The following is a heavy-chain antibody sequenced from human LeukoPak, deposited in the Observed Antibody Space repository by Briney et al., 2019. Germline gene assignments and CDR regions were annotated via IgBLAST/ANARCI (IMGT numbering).Heavy chain of an antibody. CDR2: INSDGSST. D-gene: IGHD6-13*01. Sequence: GGSLRLSCAASGFTFSSYWMHWVRQAPGKGLVWVSRINSDGSSTSYADSVKGRFTISRDNAKNTLYLQMNSLRAEDTAVYYCARGAAVAGIYGMGYWGQGTLVTVSS. V-gene: IGHV3-74*01. J-gene: IGHJ4*02. CDR1: GFTFSSYW. CDR3: ARGAAVAGIYGMGY.